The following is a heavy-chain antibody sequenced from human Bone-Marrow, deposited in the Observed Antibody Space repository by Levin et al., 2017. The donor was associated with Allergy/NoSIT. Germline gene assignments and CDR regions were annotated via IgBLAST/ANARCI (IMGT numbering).Heavy chain of an antibody. D-gene: IGHD5-24*01. Sequence: SCAASGFTFSNYAMSWVRQAPGKGLEWVSAISYNSEYRLYAESVRGRFTISRDNSKNTLFLQMNSLRDEDTALYYCAKGGKREGYSYGYWGQGALVTVST. CDR3: AKGGKREGYSYGY. V-gene: IGHV3-23*01. CDR1: GFTFSNYA. J-gene: IGHJ4*02. CDR2: ISYNSEYR.